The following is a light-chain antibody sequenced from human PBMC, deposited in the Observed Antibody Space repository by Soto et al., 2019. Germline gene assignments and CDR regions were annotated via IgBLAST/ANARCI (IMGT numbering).Light chain of an antibody. V-gene: IGKV1-27*01. CDR1: QGISNF. CDR2: TSS. J-gene: IGKJ3*01. CDR3: QKCNGGPFT. Sequence: IQLTQSPSSLSASVGDRVTITCRASQGISNFLAWYKQKPGKVPQLLIHTSSPLHSGVTSRLSATGFGTDFTLTINSLQPEDVGVYFCQKCNGGPFTFGPGTTVDVK.